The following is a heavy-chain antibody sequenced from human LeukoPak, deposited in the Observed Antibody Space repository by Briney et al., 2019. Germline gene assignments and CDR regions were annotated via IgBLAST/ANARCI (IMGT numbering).Heavy chain of an antibody. CDR3: ARPIVPAAIWWRGDAFDI. V-gene: IGHV1-2*02. CDR2: INPNSGGT. CDR1: GYTFTSYY. Sequence: ASVKVSCKASGYTFTSYYMHWVRQAPGQGLEWMGWINPNSGGTNYAQKFQGRVTMTRDTSISTAYMELSRLRSDDTAVYYCARPIVPAAIWWRGDAFDIWGQGTMVTVSS. D-gene: IGHD2-2*02. J-gene: IGHJ3*02.